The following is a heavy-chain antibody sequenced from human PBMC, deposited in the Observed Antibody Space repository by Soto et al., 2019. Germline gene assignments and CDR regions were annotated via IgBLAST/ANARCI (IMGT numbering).Heavy chain of an antibody. CDR3: AREGGRNWSGYYYFDY. V-gene: IGHV4-34*01. CDR1: GGSFSGYY. D-gene: IGHD3-3*01. J-gene: IGHJ4*02. Sequence: SETLSLTCAVYGGSFSGYYWSWIRQPPGKGLEWIGEINHSGSTNYNPSLKSRVTISVDTSKNQFSLKLSSVTAADTAVYYCAREGGRNWSGYYYFDYWGQGTLVTVSS. CDR2: INHSGST.